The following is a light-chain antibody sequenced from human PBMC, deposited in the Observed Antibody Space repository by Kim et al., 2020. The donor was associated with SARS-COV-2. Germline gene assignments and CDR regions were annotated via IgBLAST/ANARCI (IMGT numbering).Light chain of an antibody. CDR3: QVWDSSDDHRVV. CDR2: YDS. J-gene: IGLJ2*01. CDR1: SIGSKS. Sequence: PGKTTRIPCGGTSIGSKSVDWYNRKPGQAPVLVISYDSVRPSGIPERFSGSNSGNTATVTISRVEAGDEADYYCQVWDSSDDHRVVFGGGTQLTVL. V-gene: IGLV3-21*04.